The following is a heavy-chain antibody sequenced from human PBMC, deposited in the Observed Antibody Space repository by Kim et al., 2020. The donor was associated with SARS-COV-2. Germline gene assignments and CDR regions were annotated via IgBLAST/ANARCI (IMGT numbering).Heavy chain of an antibody. J-gene: IGHJ4*02. V-gene: IGHV3-21*01. D-gene: IGHD4-17*01. CDR3: ARNTPPNYGGNSG. CDR2: ISSSSSYI. Sequence: GGSLRLSCAASGFTFSSYSMNWVRQAPGKGLEWVSSISSSSSYIYYADSVKGRFTISRDNAKNSLYLQMNSLRAEDTAVYYCARNTPPNYGGNSGWGQGTLVTVSS. CDR1: GFTFSSYS.